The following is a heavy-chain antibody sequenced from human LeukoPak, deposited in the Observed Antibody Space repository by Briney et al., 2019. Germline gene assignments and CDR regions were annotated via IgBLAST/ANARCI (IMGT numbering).Heavy chain of an antibody. D-gene: IGHD3-16*01. V-gene: IGHV3-48*02. J-gene: IGHJ4*02. CDR2: ISSSSSTI. Sequence: PGGSLRLSCEASGFTFRGYEMNWVRQAPGKGLEWVSYISSSSSTIYYADSVKGRFTISRDNAKNSLYLQMNSLRDEDTAVYYCAREGAQRFDYWGQGTLVTVSS. CDR1: GFTFRGYE. CDR3: AREGAQRFDY.